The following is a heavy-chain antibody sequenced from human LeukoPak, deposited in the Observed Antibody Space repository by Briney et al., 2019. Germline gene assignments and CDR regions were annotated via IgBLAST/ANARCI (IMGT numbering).Heavy chain of an antibody. V-gene: IGHV1-18*01. CDR3: ARVEMATIAGPAWFDP. CDR2: ISAYNRNT. Sequence: ASVKVSCKASGYTFTSYGISWVRQAPGQGLEWMGWISAYNRNTNYAQKLQGRVTMTTDTSTSTAYMELRSLRSDDTAVYYCARVEMATIAGPAWFDPWGQGTLVTVSS. J-gene: IGHJ5*02. CDR1: GYTFTSYG. D-gene: IGHD5-24*01.